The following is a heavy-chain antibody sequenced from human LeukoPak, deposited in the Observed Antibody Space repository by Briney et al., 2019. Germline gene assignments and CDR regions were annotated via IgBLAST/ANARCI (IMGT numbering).Heavy chain of an antibody. J-gene: IGHJ4*02. Sequence: GGSLRLSCAGSGFTFSSYAMSWVRQAPGKGLEWVSVISGSSDTTYYAGSVKGRFIISRDNSKNTLYLQMNSLRAEDTAVYYCAKRIGGVNSFDHWGQGTLVTVSS. CDR2: ISGSSDTT. CDR3: AKRIGGVNSFDH. D-gene: IGHD3-16*01. V-gene: IGHV3-23*01. CDR1: GFTFSSYA.